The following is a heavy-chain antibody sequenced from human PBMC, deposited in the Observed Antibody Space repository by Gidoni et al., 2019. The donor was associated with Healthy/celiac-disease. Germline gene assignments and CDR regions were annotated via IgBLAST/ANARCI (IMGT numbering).Heavy chain of an antibody. CDR1: GFTFSSHG. Sequence: QVQLVESGGGVVQPGRSLRLSCAASGFTFSSHGLHWVRQAPGKGLEWVAVISYDGSNKYYADSVKGRFTISRDNSKNTLYLQMNSLRAEDTAVYYCAKDCVPLRYSDGYYYGMDVWGQGTTVTVSS. J-gene: IGHJ6*02. D-gene: IGHD3-9*01. V-gene: IGHV3-30*18. CDR2: ISYDGSNK. CDR3: AKDCVPLRYSDGYYYGMDV.